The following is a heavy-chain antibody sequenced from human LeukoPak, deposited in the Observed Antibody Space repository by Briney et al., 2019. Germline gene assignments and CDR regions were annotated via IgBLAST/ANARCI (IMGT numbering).Heavy chain of an antibody. D-gene: IGHD3/OR15-3a*01. Sequence: GGSLRLSCAASGFTVSSNYMNWVRQTPGKGLEWVSSISSSSSYIYYADSVKGRFTISRDNAENSLYLQMNSLRAEDTAVYYCARDGQGAFDIWGQGTMVTVSS. CDR3: ARDGQGAFDI. V-gene: IGHV3-21*01. J-gene: IGHJ3*02. CDR2: ISSSSSYI. CDR1: GFTVSSNY.